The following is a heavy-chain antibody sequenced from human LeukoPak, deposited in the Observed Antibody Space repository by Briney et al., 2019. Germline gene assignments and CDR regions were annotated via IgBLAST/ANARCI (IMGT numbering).Heavy chain of an antibody. V-gene: IGHV1-2*06. Sequence: ASVKVSCKASGYTFTGYYMHWVRQAPGQGLEWMGRINPNSGGTNYAQKFQGRVTMTRDTSISTAYMELSRLRSDDTAVYYCARTSSGGYDSSGYLGNWFDPWGQGTLVTVSS. CDR1: GYTFTGYY. CDR2: INPNSGGT. J-gene: IGHJ5*02. CDR3: ARTSSGGYDSSGYLGNWFDP. D-gene: IGHD3-22*01.